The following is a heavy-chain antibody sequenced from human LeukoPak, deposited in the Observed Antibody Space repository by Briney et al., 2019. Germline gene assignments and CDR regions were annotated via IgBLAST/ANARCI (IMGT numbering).Heavy chain of an antibody. CDR1: GGSFSGYY. CDR3: ARGSLSYNDY. D-gene: IGHD3-16*02. J-gene: IGHJ4*02. CDR2: INHSGST. Sequence: SETLSLTCAVYGGSFSGYYWSWIRQPPGKGLEWIGEINHSGSTNYNPSLKSRVTISVDRSKNQFSLKLSSVTAADTAVYYCARGSLSYNDYWGQGTLVTVSS. V-gene: IGHV4-34*01.